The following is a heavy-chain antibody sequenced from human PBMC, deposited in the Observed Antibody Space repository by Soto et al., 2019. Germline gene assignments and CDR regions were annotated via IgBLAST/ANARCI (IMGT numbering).Heavy chain of an antibody. V-gene: IGHV4-39*01. Sequence: SETMSVTCTVSGGYISSSGYYWGWIRKPPGKGLEWIGSIYYSGSTYYNPSLKSRVTISVDTSKNQFSLKLSSVTAADTAVYYCAKGGSGSYSNAFDIWGQGTMVTVSS. CDR2: IYYSGST. CDR1: GGYISSSGYY. CDR3: AKGGSGSYSNAFDI. J-gene: IGHJ3*02. D-gene: IGHD3-10*01.